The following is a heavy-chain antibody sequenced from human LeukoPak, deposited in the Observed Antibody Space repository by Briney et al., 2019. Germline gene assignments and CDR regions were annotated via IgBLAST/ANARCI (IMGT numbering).Heavy chain of an antibody. CDR1: GFAFDSHA. D-gene: IGHD5-24*01. J-gene: IGHJ4*01. CDR2: ITGKGSQT. V-gene: IGHV3-23*01. Sequence: GGSLRLSCAASGFAFDSHAMNWVRQAPGKGLEWVSSITGKGSQTYYADSVKGRLIISRGNSKSTLYLQMNSLRADDPAVYYCAREGNYRQDFDYWGQEPWSPSPQ. CDR3: AREGNYRQDFDY.